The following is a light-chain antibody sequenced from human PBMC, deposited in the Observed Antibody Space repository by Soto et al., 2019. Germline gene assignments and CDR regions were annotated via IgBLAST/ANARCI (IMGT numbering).Light chain of an antibody. Sequence: QSAGTQPPSPSVSPGQAVTISCTGTSSDVGAYIFVSLYQQHPGKAPKLMVYDVNRRPPGVPDRFFGSKSGNTASLTVSGLQAEDEADYYCVSFAGGTYVFGTGTKVTVL. V-gene: IGLV2-8*01. CDR3: VSFAGGTYV. CDR2: DVN. J-gene: IGLJ1*01. CDR1: SSDVGAYIF.